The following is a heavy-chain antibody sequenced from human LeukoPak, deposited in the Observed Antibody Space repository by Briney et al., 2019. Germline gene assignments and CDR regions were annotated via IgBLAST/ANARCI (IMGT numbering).Heavy chain of an antibody. V-gene: IGHV4-39*07. CDR3: ARKGLPPTKHVGATFPHYYYYYMDV. CDR2: IYYSGST. J-gene: IGHJ6*03. CDR1: GGSISSSSYY. D-gene: IGHD1-26*01. Sequence: PSETLSLTCTVSGGSISSSSYYWGWIRQPPGKGLEWIGSIYYSGSTYYNPSLKSRVTISVDASKNQFSLRLSSVTAADTAVYYCARKGLPPTKHVGATFPHYYYYYMDVWGKGTTVTVSS.